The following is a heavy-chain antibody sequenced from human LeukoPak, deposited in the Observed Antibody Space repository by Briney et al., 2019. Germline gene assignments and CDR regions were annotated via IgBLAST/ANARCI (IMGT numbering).Heavy chain of an antibody. D-gene: IGHD3-16*01. CDR2: IYHSGST. V-gene: IGHV4-30-2*01. Sequence: PSETLSLTCAVSGGSISSGGYSWSWIRQPPGKGLEWIGYIYHSGSTYYNPSLKSRVTISVDRSKNQFSLKPSSVTAADTAVYYCARLPAGGSTLFDYWGQGTLVTVSS. CDR1: GGSISSGGYS. J-gene: IGHJ4*02. CDR3: ARLPAGGSTLFDY.